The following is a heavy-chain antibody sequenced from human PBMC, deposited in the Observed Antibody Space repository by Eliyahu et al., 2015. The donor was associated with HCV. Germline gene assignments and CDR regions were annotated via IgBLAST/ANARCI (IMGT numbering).Heavy chain of an antibody. CDR2: LNEDGTTT. V-gene: IGHV3-74*01. CDR1: GFTFSTYW. D-gene: IGHD3-10*01. CDR3: ARDLMGRDDY. J-gene: IGHJ4*02. Sequence: QPGGSLRLSCAASGFTFSTYWMHWVRQAPGKGLVWVSRLNEDGTTTTYADSVKGRFTISRDNAKNTLYLQMNSLRAEDTAVYYXARDLMGRDDYWGQGTLVTVSS.